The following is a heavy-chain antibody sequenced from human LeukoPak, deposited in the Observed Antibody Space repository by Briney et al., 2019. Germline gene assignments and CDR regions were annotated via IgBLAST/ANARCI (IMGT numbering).Heavy chain of an antibody. D-gene: IGHD1-26*01. CDR3: ASPPWVGATHYYYYMDV. CDR1: GFTFSSYA. Sequence: GGSLRLSCAASGFTFSSYAMHWVRQAPGKGLEWVAVISYDGSNKYYADSVKGRFTISRDNSKNTLYLQMNSLRAEDTAVYYCASPPWVGATHYYYYMDVWGKGTTVTVSS. J-gene: IGHJ6*03. CDR2: ISYDGSNK. V-gene: IGHV3-30*04.